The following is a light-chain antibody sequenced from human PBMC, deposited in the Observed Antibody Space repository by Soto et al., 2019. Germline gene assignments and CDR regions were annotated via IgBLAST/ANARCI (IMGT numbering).Light chain of an antibody. J-gene: IGKJ1*01. CDR2: GAS. CDR3: QQTYRTPWT. CDR1: QSVSTY. V-gene: IGKV3-15*01. Sequence: EIEMTQSPATLSVSAGERATITCRAAQSVSTYLAWYQQKPGQAPRLLIYGASSWASGIPSRFSGSGSGTEFTLTIRSLQPEDFATYYCQQTYRTPWTFGQGTKVDIK.